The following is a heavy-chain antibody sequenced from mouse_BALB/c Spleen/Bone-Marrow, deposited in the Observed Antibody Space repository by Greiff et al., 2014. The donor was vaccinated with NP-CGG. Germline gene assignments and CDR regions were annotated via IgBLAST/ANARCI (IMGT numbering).Heavy chain of an antibody. CDR1: GFNIKDTY. CDR3: SAYYYGSGQFAY. D-gene: IGHD1-1*01. Sequence: EVQLQQSGAELVKPGASVKLSCTASGFNIKDTYMHWVKQRPEQGLEWIGRIDPANGNTKYDPKFQGKATITADTSSNTAYLQLRSMTSEDAAAYYCSAYYYGSGQFAYWGQGTLVTVSA. J-gene: IGHJ3*01. V-gene: IGHV14-3*02. CDR2: IDPANGNT.